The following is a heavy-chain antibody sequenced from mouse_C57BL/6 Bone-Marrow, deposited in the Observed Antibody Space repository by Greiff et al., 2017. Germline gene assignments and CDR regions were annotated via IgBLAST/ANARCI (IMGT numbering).Heavy chain of an antibody. Sequence: VQLQQSGAELVRPGASVKLSCTASGFNIKDYYMHWVKQRPEQGLAWIGRLDPEDGDPEYAPKFQGKATMTADTSSNTAYLQPSSLTSEDTAVYYCRFYAKGYFDVWGTGTTVTVSS. CDR1: GFNIKDYY. V-gene: IGHV14-1*01. CDR2: LDPEDGDP. J-gene: IGHJ1*03. CDR3: RFYAKGYFDV. D-gene: IGHD1-1*01.